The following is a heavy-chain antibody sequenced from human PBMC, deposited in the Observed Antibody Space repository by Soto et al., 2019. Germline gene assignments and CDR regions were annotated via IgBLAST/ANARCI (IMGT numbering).Heavy chain of an antibody. V-gene: IGHV3-66*01. CDR2: LYGDGRT. J-gene: IGHJ5*02. CDR1: GITVSSNY. CDR3: ARDIFWGGFGESNWLDP. Sequence: GGSLRLSCAASGITVSSNYMSWLRQAPGKRLEWVSVLYGDGRTNYADSVKGRFSISRDNFKNTLHLQMNSLRAEDTAVYYCARDIFWGGFGESNWLDPWGQGTLVTVSS. D-gene: IGHD3-10*01.